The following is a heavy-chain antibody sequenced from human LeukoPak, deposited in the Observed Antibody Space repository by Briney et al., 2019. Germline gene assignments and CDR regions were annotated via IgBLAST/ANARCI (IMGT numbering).Heavy chain of an antibody. J-gene: IGHJ1*01. D-gene: IGHD6-13*01. CDR3: ARDGQQLVPYFQH. Sequence: AAVKVSCKASGYTFTISATSSVRQAPGRGVEWMGWISADIGNTNYAQTLQGRVTMTTDTSTSTAYMELRSLRSDDTAVYYGARDGQQLVPYFQHWGQGTLVTVSS. CDR1: GYTFTISA. V-gene: IGHV1-18*01. CDR2: ISADIGNT.